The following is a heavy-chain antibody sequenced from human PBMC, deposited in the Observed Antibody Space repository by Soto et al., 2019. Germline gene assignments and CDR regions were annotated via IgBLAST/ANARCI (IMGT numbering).Heavy chain of an antibody. CDR2: VYWNHDK. J-gene: IGHJ5*02. Sequence: SGPTLVHPTHTLTLTCTFSGFSLTTSGVGVGWIRQSPGNALEWLALVYWNHDKRYNSSLKTRHTISKDTSKNQGVLTMADMDPVDTATYFCILEYSSSNCIDPWGQGTLVTVSS. D-gene: IGHD2-21*01. CDR3: ILEYSSSNCIDP. V-gene: IGHV2-5*04. CDR1: GFSLTTSGVG.